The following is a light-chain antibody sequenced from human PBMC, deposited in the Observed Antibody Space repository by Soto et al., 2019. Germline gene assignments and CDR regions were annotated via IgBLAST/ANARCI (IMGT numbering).Light chain of an antibody. V-gene: IGKV3-20*01. J-gene: IGKJ3*01. Sequence: EIVLTQSPGTLSLSPGERATLSCRASQSVSSSYLAWYQQKPGQAPRLLIYGASNRATGIPDRFSGSGSGTAFALIIRGQEPEDFAVYCCQQYGSYPFSFGHGTKVDIK. CDR3: QQYGSYPFS. CDR1: QSVSSSY. CDR2: GAS.